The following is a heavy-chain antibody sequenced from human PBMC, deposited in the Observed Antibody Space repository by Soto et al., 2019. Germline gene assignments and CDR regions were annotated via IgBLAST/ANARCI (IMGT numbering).Heavy chain of an antibody. V-gene: IGHV3-30-3*01. J-gene: IGHJ3*02. D-gene: IGHD2-15*01. Sequence: GGSLRLSCAASGFTFSSYAMHWVRQAPGKGLEWVAVISYDGSNKYYADSVKGRFTISRDNSKNTLYLQMNSLRAEDTAVYYCARDLRYCSGGSCYPMGAFDIWGQGTMVTVS. CDR1: GFTFSSYA. CDR3: ARDLRYCSGGSCYPMGAFDI. CDR2: ISYDGSNK.